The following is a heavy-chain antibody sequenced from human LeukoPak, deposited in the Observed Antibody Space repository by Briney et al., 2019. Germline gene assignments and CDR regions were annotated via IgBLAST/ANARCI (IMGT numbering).Heavy chain of an antibody. J-gene: IGHJ5*02. CDR3: ARHSSVVRGWFDP. CDR1: GGSISSYY. Sequence: SETLSLTCTVSGGSISSYYWSWIRQSPGKGLEWVGYIYAIGATNYNASLKSRVTISVDTSKNQFSLKLSSVTAADTAVYYCARHSSVVRGWFDPWGQGTLVTVSS. D-gene: IGHD2-15*01. CDR2: IYAIGAT. V-gene: IGHV4-4*09.